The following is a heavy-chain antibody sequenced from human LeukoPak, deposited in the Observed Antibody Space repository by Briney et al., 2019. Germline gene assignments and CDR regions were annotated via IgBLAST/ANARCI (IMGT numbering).Heavy chain of an antibody. V-gene: IGHV4-39*01. Sequence: SETLSLTCTVSGGSISSSSYYWGWIRQPPGKGQEWIGSIFYSGSTYYNPSLKSRVTISVDTSKNQFSLKMSSVTAADTAVYYCARLMYSSSWYFDYWGQGTLVTVSS. D-gene: IGHD6-13*01. J-gene: IGHJ4*02. CDR1: GGSISSSSYY. CDR3: ARLMYSSSWYFDY. CDR2: IFYSGST.